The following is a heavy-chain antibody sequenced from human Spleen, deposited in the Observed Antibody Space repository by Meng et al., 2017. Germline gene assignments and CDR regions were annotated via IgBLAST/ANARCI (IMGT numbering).Heavy chain of an antibody. CDR3: ARDSNGIASALRT. Sequence: QVQLVQSGAEVKKPGASVKVSCKASGYTFTSYARYGISWVRQAPGQGLEWMGWISSYIGNTNYAQKLQGRVTMTTETSTSTAYMELRSLRSDDTAVYYCARDSNGIASALRTWGQGTLVTAPQ. CDR1: GYTFTSYARYG. CDR2: ISSYIGNT. V-gene: IGHV1-18*01. D-gene: IGHD6-13*01. J-gene: IGHJ5*02.